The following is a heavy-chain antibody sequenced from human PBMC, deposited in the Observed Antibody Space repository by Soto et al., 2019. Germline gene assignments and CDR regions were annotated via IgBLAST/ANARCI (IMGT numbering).Heavy chain of an antibody. CDR3: ARAVTCGLDV. V-gene: IGHV3-48*02. Sequence: EVQLVESGGGLVQPGGSLRLSCAASGFTFSLYSMSWVRQAPGKGLEWVSYISRSSTGIHYADSVKGRFTISRDDATNSMHLQMNSLRDGDTGVDYCARAVTCGLDVWGQGTTVSISS. D-gene: IGHD3-10*01. CDR2: ISRSSTGI. CDR1: GFTFSLYS. J-gene: IGHJ6*02.